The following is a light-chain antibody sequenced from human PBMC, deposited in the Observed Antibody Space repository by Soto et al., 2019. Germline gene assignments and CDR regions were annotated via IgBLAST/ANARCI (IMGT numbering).Light chain of an antibody. J-gene: IGLJ2*01. V-gene: IGLV1-40*01. CDR3: QSYDSSLSVVV. CDR1: SSNIGAGYD. CDR2: GNS. Sequence: QSVLTQPPSVSGAPGQRVTISCTGSSSNIGAGYDVHWYQQLPGTAPKLLIYGNSNRPSGVPDRFSGSKSGTSASLAITGLQAEDEPDYYCQSYDSSLSVVVFGGGTKLTVL.